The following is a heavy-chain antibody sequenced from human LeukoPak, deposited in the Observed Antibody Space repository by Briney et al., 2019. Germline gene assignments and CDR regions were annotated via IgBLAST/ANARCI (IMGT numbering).Heavy chain of an antibody. Sequence: GGSLRLSCAASGFTFSSYAMSWVRQAPGKGLEWVANIKEDGSEKYYVDSVKGRFTVSRDNARDSLYLQMSSLRDEDTAVYYCARYSWTATSWCWGQGTLVTVSS. J-gene: IGHJ4*02. D-gene: IGHD2-15*01. CDR3: ARYSWTATSWC. CDR2: IKEDGSEK. CDR1: GFTFSSYA. V-gene: IGHV3-7*01.